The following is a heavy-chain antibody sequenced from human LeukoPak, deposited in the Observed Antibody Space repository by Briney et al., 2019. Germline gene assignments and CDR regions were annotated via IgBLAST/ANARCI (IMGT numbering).Heavy chain of an antibody. Sequence: SETLSLTCTVSGGSISSGGYYWSWIRQHPGKGLEWIGYIYYSGSTYYNPSLKSRVTISVDTSKNQFSLKLSSVTAADTAVYYCARDRGSGGSDWGQGTMVTVSS. CDR3: ARDRGSGGSD. D-gene: IGHD2-15*01. CDR1: GGSISSGGYY. V-gene: IGHV4-31*03. J-gene: IGHJ3*01. CDR2: IYYSGST.